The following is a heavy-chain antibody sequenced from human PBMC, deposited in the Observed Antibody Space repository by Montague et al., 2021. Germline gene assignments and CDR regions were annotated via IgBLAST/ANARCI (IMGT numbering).Heavy chain of an antibody. CDR1: GGSISAFY. J-gene: IGHJ4*02. CDR2: SYVSGTT. Sequence: SETLSLTCTVSGGSISAFYWSWIRQSPDKGLEWIGYSYVSGTTNYNPSLKGRVTISADTSMNQFSLNLRSVTAADTAVYFCARRLGIRAPFESWGQGTLVNVSS. V-gene: IGHV4-59*08. D-gene: IGHD7-27*01. CDR3: ARRLGIRAPFES.